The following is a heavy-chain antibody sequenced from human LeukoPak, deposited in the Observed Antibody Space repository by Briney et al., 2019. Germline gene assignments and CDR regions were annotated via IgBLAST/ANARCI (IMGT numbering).Heavy chain of an antibody. CDR1: GFTFSTFA. J-gene: IGHJ5*02. D-gene: IGHD6-19*01. CDR2: IFPSGGEI. Sequence: GGSLRLSCAASGFTFSTFAMIWVRQPPGKGLEWVSSIFPSGGEIHYADSVRGRFTISRDNSKSTLYLQMNSLRAEDTAVYYCAKDLLAVAGGRGNWFDPWGQGTLVTVSS. V-gene: IGHV3-23*01. CDR3: AKDLLAVAGGRGNWFDP.